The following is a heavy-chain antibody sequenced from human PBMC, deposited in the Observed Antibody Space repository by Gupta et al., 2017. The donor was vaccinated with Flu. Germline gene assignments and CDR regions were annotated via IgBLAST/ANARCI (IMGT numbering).Heavy chain of an antibody. J-gene: IGHJ6*02. V-gene: IGHV1-2*02. Sequence: QVQLVQSGAEVKKPGASVKVSCKASGYTFTGHYMHLVRQAPGQGLDWMGWINPNSGGTDYAQKFQGRVTMTRDTSISTAYMELSRLRSDDTAVYYCASFRYSYGFLGMDVWGQGTTVTVSS. CDR2: INPNSGGT. CDR3: ASFRYSYGFLGMDV. D-gene: IGHD5-18*01. CDR1: GYTFTGHY.